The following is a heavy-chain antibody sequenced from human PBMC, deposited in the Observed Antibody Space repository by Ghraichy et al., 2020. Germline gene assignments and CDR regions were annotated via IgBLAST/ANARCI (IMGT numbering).Heavy chain of an antibody. J-gene: IGHJ5*01. D-gene: IGHD2-21*02. CDR2: ISNDEPDK. CDR1: GFTFKNYG. Sequence: GGSLRLSCASSGFTFKNYGFHWVRQPPGKGLEWVTFISNDEPDKDYTDSVRGRFTISRDNSKNTVFLEMNSLRAEDTAVYYCARDRCGGDCRKRRWFDSWGQGTQVTVSS. CDR3: ARDRCGGDCRKRRWFDS. V-gene: IGHV3-33*01.